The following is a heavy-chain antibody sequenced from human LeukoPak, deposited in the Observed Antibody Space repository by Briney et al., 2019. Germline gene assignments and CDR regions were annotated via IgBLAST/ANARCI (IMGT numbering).Heavy chain of an antibody. Sequence: SETLSLTCTVSGGSISGPYWSWIRQPPGKGLEWIAYMYNSGSTNYNPSLKSRVTISIDTPKNQFSLKLSSLTAADTAIYYCARGIESYGDYGYWGQGILVTVSS. V-gene: IGHV4-59*11. CDR3: ARGIESYGDYGY. CDR2: MYNSGST. D-gene: IGHD4-17*01. J-gene: IGHJ4*02. CDR1: GGSISGPY.